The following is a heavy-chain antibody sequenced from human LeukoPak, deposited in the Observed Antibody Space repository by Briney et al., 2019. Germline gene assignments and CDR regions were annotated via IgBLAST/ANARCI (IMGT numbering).Heavy chain of an antibody. J-gene: IGHJ6*02. CDR2: ISWNSGSI. CDR1: GFTFDDYA. V-gene: IGHV3-9*01. D-gene: IGHD6-19*01. Sequence: PGRSPRLSCAASGFTFDDYAMHWVRQAPGKGLEWVSGISWNSGSIGYADSVKGRFTISRDNAKNSLYLQMNSLRAEDTALYYCAKDMIAGGSSGFYGMDVWGQGTTVTVSS. CDR3: AKDMIAGGSSGFYGMDV.